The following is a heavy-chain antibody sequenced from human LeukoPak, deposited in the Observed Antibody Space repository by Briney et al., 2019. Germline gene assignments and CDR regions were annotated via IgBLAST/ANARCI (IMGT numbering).Heavy chain of an antibody. J-gene: IGHJ4*02. D-gene: IGHD1-26*01. Sequence: GGSLRLSCAASGFTFSSYWMSWVRQAPGKGLEWVSSISSSSSYIYYADSVKGRFTISRDNAKNSLYLQMNSLRAEDTAVYYCARDAYSGSQDYWGQGTLVTVSS. V-gene: IGHV3-21*01. CDR1: GFTFSSYW. CDR2: ISSSSSYI. CDR3: ARDAYSGSQDY.